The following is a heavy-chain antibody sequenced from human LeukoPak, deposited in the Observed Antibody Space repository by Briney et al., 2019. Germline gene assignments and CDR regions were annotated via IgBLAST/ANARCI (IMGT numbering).Heavy chain of an antibody. Sequence: PSETLSLTCAVSGGSISSSNWWSWVRQPPGKGLEWIGEIYHSGSTNYNPSLKSRVTISVDKSKNQFSLKLSSVTAADTAVYYCARDKTDIAAASDYWGQGTLVTVSS. CDR2: IYHSGST. J-gene: IGHJ4*02. V-gene: IGHV4-4*02. CDR3: ARDKTDIAAASDY. D-gene: IGHD6-13*01. CDR1: GGSISSSNW.